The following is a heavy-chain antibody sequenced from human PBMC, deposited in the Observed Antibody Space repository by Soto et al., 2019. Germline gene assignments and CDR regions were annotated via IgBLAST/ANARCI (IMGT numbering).Heavy chain of an antibody. J-gene: IGHJ6*02. CDR3: ASYREQLVLSGMDV. Sequence: QVQLVQSGAEVKKPGASVKVSCKASGYTFTSYVISWVRQAPGQGLEWMGWISAYNGNTNYAQKLQGRVTMTTDTPTSTAYMELRSLRSDDTAVYYCASYREQLVLSGMDVWGQGTTVTVSS. V-gene: IGHV1-18*01. CDR1: GYTFTSYV. CDR2: ISAYNGNT. D-gene: IGHD6-13*01.